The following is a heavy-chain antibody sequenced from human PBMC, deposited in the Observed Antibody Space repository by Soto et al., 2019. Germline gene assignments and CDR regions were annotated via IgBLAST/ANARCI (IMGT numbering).Heavy chain of an antibody. CDR3: ARAFWFDL. J-gene: IGHJ2*01. Sequence: QVQLVQSGAEVKKPGASVKVSCKASGYTFSSYDMHWVRQGPGQRLEWMGWINAGNGNTKYSQKFQDRVTITRDTSASTAYMELSSLRSEDTAVYYCARAFWFDLWGRGTLVTVSS. CDR1: GYTFSSYD. CDR2: INAGNGNT. V-gene: IGHV1-3*01.